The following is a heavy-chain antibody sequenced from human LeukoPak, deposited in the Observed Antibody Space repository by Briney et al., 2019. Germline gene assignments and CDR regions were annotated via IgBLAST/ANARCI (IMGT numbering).Heavy chain of an antibody. CDR3: AKLGGHPLHNYYVGV. Sequence: GGSLRLSCAASGFTFSSYAMSWVRQAPGKGLEWVSGILDSGYSTYYANSVKGRLTISRDNSNNTLYLQMNSLRAEDTAVYYCAKLGGHPLHNYYVGVWGKGTTVAVSS. CDR1: GFTFSSYA. D-gene: IGHD3-16*01. V-gene: IGHV3-23*01. CDR2: ILDSGYST. J-gene: IGHJ6*03.